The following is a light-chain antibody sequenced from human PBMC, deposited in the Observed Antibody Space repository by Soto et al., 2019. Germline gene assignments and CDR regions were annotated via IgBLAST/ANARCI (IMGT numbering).Light chain of an antibody. CDR2: GAS. V-gene: IGKV3-20*01. CDR3: QQYHSSPYT. CDR1: QTASSTY. Sequence: EIVLTQSPGTLSLSPGERATLSCRASQTASSTYLGWYQQKPGQAPRLLIYGASSRATGIPDRFGGSGYGTDFTLTIARLEPEDFAVYYCQQYHSSPYTFGQGTRLEIK. J-gene: IGKJ2*01.